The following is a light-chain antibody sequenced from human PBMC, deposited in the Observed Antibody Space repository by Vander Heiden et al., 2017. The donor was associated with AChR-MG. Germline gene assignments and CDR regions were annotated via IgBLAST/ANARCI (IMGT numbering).Light chain of an antibody. CDR2: AAS. CDR3: QQYNTYPFT. Sequence: IRMTQSPSSLSASTGDRVTITCRASQGVSSYLAWFQEKPGKAPKLLIYAASTLQSGVPSRFSGSGSGTDFTLTISCLQSEDFATYYCQQYNTYPFTFGHGTKVDIK. CDR1: QGVSSY. J-gene: IGKJ3*01. V-gene: IGKV1-8*01.